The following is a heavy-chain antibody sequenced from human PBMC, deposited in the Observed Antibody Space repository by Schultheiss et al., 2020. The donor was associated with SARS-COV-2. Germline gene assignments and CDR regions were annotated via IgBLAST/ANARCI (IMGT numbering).Heavy chain of an antibody. J-gene: IGHJ6*02. V-gene: IGHV1-46*01. D-gene: IGHD6-13*01. CDR3: ASGLGSSWFSRYYYYGMDV. Sequence: GESLKISCKASGYTFTSYHMHWVRQAPGQGLEWMGIVNPSGGSTSYAQKLQGRVAMTRDTSISTAYMELSRLRSDDTAVYYCASGLGSSWFSRYYYYGMDVWGQGTTVTVSS. CDR1: GYTFTSYH. CDR2: VNPSGGST.